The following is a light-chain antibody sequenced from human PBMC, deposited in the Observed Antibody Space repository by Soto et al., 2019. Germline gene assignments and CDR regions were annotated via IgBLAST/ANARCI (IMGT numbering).Light chain of an antibody. CDR1: QSVSSSY. V-gene: IGKV3-20*01. J-gene: IGKJ4*01. Sequence: EIVLTQSPGTLSLSPGERATLSCRASQSVSSSYLAWYQQKPGQAPRLLIYGAYSRATGIPDRFSGSGFGTDFTVTIISLKHPDFAVYSCTQHRSAPLTFGGGTKVEIK. CDR3: TQHRSAPLT. CDR2: GAY.